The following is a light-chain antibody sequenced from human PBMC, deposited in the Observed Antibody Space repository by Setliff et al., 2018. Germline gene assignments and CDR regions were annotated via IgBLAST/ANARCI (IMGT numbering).Light chain of an antibody. CDR3: CSYTGFSYV. Sequence: QSVLTQPRSVSGSPGRSVTISCTGTSSDVGAYNYVSWYQQHPGKVPKLMIYDVRKRPSGVPDRFSGSKSGNTASLTISGLQAEDEADYYCCSYTGFSYVFGSGTKGTV. V-gene: IGLV2-11*01. CDR1: SSDVGAYNY. J-gene: IGLJ1*01. CDR2: DVR.